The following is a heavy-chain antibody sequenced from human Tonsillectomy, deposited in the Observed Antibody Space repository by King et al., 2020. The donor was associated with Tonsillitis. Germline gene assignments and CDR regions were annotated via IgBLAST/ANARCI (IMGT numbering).Heavy chain of an antibody. CDR2: IYYSGST. CDR1: GGSISSGSYY. J-gene: IGHJ4*02. D-gene: IGHD5-18*01. CDR3: AREDTAMVNSFDY. Sequence: QLQESGPGLVKPSETLSLTCTVSGGSISSGSYYWGWIRQPPGKGLEWIGNIYYSGSTYYNPSLKSRVTISVDTSKNQFSLKLNSVTAADTAVYYCAREDTAMVNSFDYWGQGTLVTVSS. V-gene: IGHV4-39*01.